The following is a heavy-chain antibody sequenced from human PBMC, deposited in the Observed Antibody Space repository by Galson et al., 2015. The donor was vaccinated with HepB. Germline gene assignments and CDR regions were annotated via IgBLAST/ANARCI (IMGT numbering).Heavy chain of an antibody. J-gene: IGHJ4*02. V-gene: IGHV3-30*02. D-gene: IGHD5-12*01. CDR3: AKGPRGYSDYDLDY. CDR1: GFTFSSYG. CDR2: IRYDGSNK. Sequence: SLRLSCAASGFTFSSYGMHWVRQAPGKGLEWVAFIRYDGSNKYYADSVKGRFTISRDNSKNTLYLQMNSLRAEDTAVYYCAKGPRGYSDYDLDYWGQGTLVTVSS.